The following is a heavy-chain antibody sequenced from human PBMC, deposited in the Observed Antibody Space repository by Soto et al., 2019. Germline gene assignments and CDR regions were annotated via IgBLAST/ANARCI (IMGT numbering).Heavy chain of an antibody. D-gene: IGHD4-17*01. J-gene: IGHJ5*02. CDR1: GFTFSSYW. CDR3: ARGNDYGDYVAWSDP. CDR2: IKQDGSEK. V-gene: IGHV3-7*04. Sequence: GGSLRLSCAASGFTFSSYWMSWVRQAPGKGLEWVANIKQDGSEKYYVDSVKGRFTISRDNAKNSLYLQMNSLRAEDTAVYYCARGNDYGDYVAWSDPWGQGTLVTVSS.